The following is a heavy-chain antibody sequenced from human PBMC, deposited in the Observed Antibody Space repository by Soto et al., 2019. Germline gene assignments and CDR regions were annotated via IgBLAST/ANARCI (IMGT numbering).Heavy chain of an antibody. CDR2: ISSSGSTI. CDR3: ARGYCSGGSCYGDYYYYGMDV. D-gene: IGHD2-15*01. Sequence: LRRSCAASGFTFSSYEMNWVRQAPGKGLEGVSYISSSGSTIYYADSVKGRFTISRDNAKNSLYLRMNSLRAEDTAVYYCARGYCSGGSCYGDYYYYGMDVWGQGTTVTVSS. V-gene: IGHV3-48*03. CDR1: GFTFSSYE. J-gene: IGHJ6*02.